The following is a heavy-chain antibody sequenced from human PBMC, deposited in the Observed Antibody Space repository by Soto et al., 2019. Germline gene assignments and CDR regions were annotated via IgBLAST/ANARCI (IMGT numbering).Heavy chain of an antibody. CDR2: IYYSGST. D-gene: IGHD6-19*01. V-gene: IGHV4-31*03. CDR1: GGSISSGGYY. Sequence: TLSLTCTVSGGSISSGGYYWSWIRQHRGKGLEWIGYIYYSGSTYYNPSLKSRVTISVDTSKNQFSLKLSSVTAADTAVYYCARLETPGIAVAGNFDSWGQGTLVTVSS. J-gene: IGHJ4*02. CDR3: ARLETPGIAVAGNFDS.